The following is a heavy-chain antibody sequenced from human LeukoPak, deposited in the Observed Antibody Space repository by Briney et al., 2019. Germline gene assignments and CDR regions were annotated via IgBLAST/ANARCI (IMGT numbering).Heavy chain of an antibody. J-gene: IGHJ4*02. CDR2: IYSGGST. CDR1: GFTVSTNY. V-gene: IGHV3-53*01. D-gene: IGHD3-9*01. CDR3: ARNFAPDY. Sequence: GGSLRLSCAASGFTVSTNYMSWVRQAPGKGLEWGSLIYSGGSTFYADSVKGRFTISRDNSKNTLYLQMNSLRAEDTAVYYCARNFAPDYWGQGTRVTVSS.